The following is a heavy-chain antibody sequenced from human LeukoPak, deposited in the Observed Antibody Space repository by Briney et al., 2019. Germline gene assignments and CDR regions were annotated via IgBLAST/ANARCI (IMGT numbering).Heavy chain of an antibody. CDR1: GFTFSSYW. CDR3: ARDLTVTIWYYYYYMDV. J-gene: IGHJ6*03. Sequence: GGSLRLSCAASGFTFSSYWMHWVRQAPGKGLVWVSRINSDGSSTSYADSVKGRFTISRDNAKNTLYLQMNSLRAEDTAVYYCARDLTVTIWYYYYYMDVWGKGTTVTVSS. CDR2: INSDGSST. V-gene: IGHV3-74*01. D-gene: IGHD4-17*01.